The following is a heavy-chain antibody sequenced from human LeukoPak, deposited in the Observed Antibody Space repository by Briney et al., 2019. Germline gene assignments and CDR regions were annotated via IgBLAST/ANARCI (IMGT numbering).Heavy chain of an antibody. CDR3: ARDPLPYSSSWYYFDY. CDR2: ISAYNGNT. CDR1: GYTFTSYG. J-gene: IGHJ4*02. Sequence: GASVKVSCTASGYTFTSYGISWVRQAPGQGLEWMGWISAYNGNTNYAQKLQGRVTMTTDTSTSTAYMELRSLRSDDTAVYYCARDPLPYSSSWYYFDYWGQGTLVTVSS. V-gene: IGHV1-18*04. D-gene: IGHD6-13*01.